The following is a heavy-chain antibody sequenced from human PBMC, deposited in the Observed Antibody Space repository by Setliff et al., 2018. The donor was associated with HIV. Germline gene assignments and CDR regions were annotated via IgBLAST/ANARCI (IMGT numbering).Heavy chain of an antibody. CDR2: ISGSGGST. J-gene: IGHJ4*02. V-gene: IGHV3-23*01. Sequence: GGSLRLSCAASGFAFGSFAMSWVRQAPGKGLEWVSGISGSGGSTYYADSVKGRFTISRDNSKNTLYLQMDSLRAEDTAVYYCAKLRAARRDYFDYWGQGTLVTVSS. CDR1: GFAFGSFA. CDR3: AKLRAARRDYFDY. D-gene: IGHD6-6*01.